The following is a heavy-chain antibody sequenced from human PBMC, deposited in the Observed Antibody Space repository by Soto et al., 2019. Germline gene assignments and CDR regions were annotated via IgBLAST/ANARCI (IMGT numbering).Heavy chain of an antibody. Sequence: ASVKVSCKASGYTFTSYDINWVRQATGQGLEWMGWMNPNSGNTGYAQKFQGRVTMTRNTSASTAYMELSSLRSEDTAVYYCAKDNGYDSSGYGAPNAFDIWGQGTMVTVS. CDR2: MNPNSGNT. D-gene: IGHD3-22*01. CDR3: AKDNGYDSSGYGAPNAFDI. J-gene: IGHJ3*02. CDR1: GYTFTSYD. V-gene: IGHV1-8*01.